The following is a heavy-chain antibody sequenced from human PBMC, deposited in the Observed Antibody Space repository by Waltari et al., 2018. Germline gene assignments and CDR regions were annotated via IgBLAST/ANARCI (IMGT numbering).Heavy chain of an antibody. CDR2: IYYSGST. Sequence: QLQLQESGPGLVKPSETLSLTCTVSGGSISSSSYYWGWLRPPPGKGLECIGSIYYSGSTYYNPSRKSLVTISVDTSKNQFSLKLSSVTAADTAVYYCARVIRQGHDFWSGYFGDYYYYYGMDVWGQGTTVTVSS. CDR3: ARVIRQGHDFWSGYFGDYYYYYGMDV. V-gene: IGHV4-39*07. J-gene: IGHJ6*02. CDR1: GGSISSSSYY. D-gene: IGHD3-3*01.